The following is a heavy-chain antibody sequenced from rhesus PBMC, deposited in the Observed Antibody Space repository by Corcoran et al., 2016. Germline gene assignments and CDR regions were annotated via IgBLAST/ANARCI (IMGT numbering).Heavy chain of an antibody. CDR3: ARHLAAGWLYY. D-gene: IGHD6-13*01. CDR1: GSSISSGYY. CDR2: ISGSSGST. V-gene: IGHV4-99*01. Sequence: QVQLQESGPGLVKPSETLSLTCAVSGSSISSGYYWGWLRQPPGKGLEYIGYISGSSGSTYYNPSLKSRVTISKDTSKNQFSLKLSSVTAADTAVYYCARHLAAGWLYYWGQGVLVTVSS. J-gene: IGHJ4*01.